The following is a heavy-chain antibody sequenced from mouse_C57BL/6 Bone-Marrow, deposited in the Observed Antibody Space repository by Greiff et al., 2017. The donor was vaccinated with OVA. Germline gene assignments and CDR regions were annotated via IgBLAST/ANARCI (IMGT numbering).Heavy chain of an antibody. CDR1: GYTFTDYE. V-gene: IGHV1-15*01. Sequence: QVHVKQSGAELVRPGASVTLSCKASGYTFTDYEMHWVKQTPVHGLEWIGAIDPETGGTAYNQKFKGKAILTADKSSSTAYMELRSLTSEDSAVYYCTRLAPNWYFDVWGTGTTVTVSS. CDR3: TRLAPNWYFDV. J-gene: IGHJ1*03. CDR2: IDPETGGT.